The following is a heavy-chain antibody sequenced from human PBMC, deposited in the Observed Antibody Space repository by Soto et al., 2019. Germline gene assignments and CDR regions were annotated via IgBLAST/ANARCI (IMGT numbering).Heavy chain of an antibody. D-gene: IGHD1-20*01. CDR2: IYYSGST. V-gene: IGHV4-59*01. CDR3: ARETSYNGWFDL. Sequence: QVQLQESGPGLVKPSETLSLTCTVSGGSICSYYWIWIRQPPGKGLEWFGYIYYSGSTNYNPSLKSRVTISVDTSKNQFSLKLSSETAADTAVYYCARETSYNGWFDLWGQGTLVTVSS. CDR1: GGSICSYY. J-gene: IGHJ5*02.